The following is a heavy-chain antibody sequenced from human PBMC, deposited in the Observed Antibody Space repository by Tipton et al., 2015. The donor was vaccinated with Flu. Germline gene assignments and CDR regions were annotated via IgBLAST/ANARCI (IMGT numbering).Heavy chain of an antibody. CDR1: SGSISTYY. CDR2: VYYSGST. V-gene: IGHV4-59*01. D-gene: IGHD1-26*01. Sequence: LRLSCTVSSGSISTYYWGWIRQPPGKGLEWIGYVYYSGSTKYNPSLQSRVTISVDTSKNQFSLILSSVTAADTAVYYCARVPVGARTVLADYWGQGTLVTVSS. CDR3: ARVPVGARTVLADY. J-gene: IGHJ4*02.